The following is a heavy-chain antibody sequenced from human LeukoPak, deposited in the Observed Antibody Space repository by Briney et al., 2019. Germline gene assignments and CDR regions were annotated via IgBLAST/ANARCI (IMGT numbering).Heavy chain of an antibody. CDR1: GGSISSSSYY. V-gene: IGHV4-39*07. CDR2: IYYSGST. Sequence: PSETLSLTCTVSGGSISSSSYYWGWICQPPGKGLEWIGSIYYSGSTYYNPSLKSRVTISVDTSKNQLSLKLSSVTAADTAVYYCANTKIYDSSGYYYATKAVGWFDPWGQGTLVTVSS. CDR3: ANTKIYDSSGYYYATKAVGWFDP. J-gene: IGHJ5*02. D-gene: IGHD3-22*01.